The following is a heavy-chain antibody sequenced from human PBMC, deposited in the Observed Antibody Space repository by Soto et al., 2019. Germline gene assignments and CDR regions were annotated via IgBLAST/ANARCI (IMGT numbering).Heavy chain of an antibody. CDR1: GFTFSGDW. V-gene: IGHV3-74*01. Sequence: EVQLVESGGGLVQPGGSLRLSCAASGFTFSGDWMHWVRQAAGKGLVWDYRINMDGSSTNYADSVKGRLTISRDNAKNTLYLQMNSLRVDDTAVYYCARGPRGLYHHDYWGQGALVTVSS. D-gene: IGHD2-2*01. CDR2: INMDGSST. J-gene: IGHJ4*02. CDR3: ARGPRGLYHHDY.